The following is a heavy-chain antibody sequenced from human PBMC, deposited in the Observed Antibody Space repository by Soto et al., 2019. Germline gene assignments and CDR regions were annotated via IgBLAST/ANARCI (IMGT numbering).Heavy chain of an antibody. J-gene: IGHJ6*02. D-gene: IGHD6-13*01. CDR3: ARCSRIAPAGFYYYGMDV. CDR2: IIPIYSTA. V-gene: IGHV1-69*01. Sequence: QVQLVQSGAEVKKPGSSVKVSCKASGGTFSSYAISWLRQAPRQGLEWMGGIIPIYSTANYAQKFQSRVTITADESTSTAYMGLSSLRSEDTAVYYCARCSRIAPAGFYYYGMDVWGQGTTVTVSS. CDR1: GGTFSSYA.